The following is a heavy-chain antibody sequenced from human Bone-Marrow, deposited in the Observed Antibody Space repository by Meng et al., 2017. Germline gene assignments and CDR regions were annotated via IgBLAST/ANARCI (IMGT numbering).Heavy chain of an antibody. J-gene: IGHJ6*02. Sequence: ASVKVSCKASGYTFTSYYMHWVRQAPGQGLEWMGIINPSGGSTSYAQKFQGRVTMTRDTSTSTVYMELSSLRSEDTAVYYCARGRGGVYVLYYYYGMDVWGQGTTVTVSS. V-gene: IGHV1-46*01. CDR1: GYTFTSYY. CDR3: ARGRGGVYVLYYYYGMDV. D-gene: IGHD3-16*01. CDR2: INPSGGST.